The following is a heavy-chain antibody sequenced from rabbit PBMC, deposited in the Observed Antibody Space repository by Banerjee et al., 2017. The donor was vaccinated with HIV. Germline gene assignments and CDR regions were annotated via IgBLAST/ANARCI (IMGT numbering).Heavy chain of an antibody. CDR3: ARGDAGYGYVDL. CDR1: GFSFSSYYY. V-gene: IGHV1S40*01. J-gene: IGHJ4*01. Sequence: QSLAESGGDLVKPGASLTLTCTASGFSFSSYYYMCWVRQAPGKGLERIACIWDGNGSTYYASWVNGRFSISETSSTTLDLKMTSLTAADTATYFCARGDAGYGYVDLWGPGTLVTVS. D-gene: IGHD6-1*01. CDR2: IWDGNGST.